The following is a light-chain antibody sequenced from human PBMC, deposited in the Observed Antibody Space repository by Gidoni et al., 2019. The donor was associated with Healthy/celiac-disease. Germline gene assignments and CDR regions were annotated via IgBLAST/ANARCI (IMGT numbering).Light chain of an antibody. CDR3: QQYYSTLLT. Sequence: DIVMTQSPDSLAVSLGERATIHNKNYLPWYQHKPGQPPRLLIYWASTRESGVPYRFSGSGSGTDFTLTISSLQAEDVAVYYCQQYYSTLLTFGGGTKVEIK. V-gene: IGKV4-1*01. J-gene: IGKJ4*01. CDR1: NKNY. CDR2: WAS.